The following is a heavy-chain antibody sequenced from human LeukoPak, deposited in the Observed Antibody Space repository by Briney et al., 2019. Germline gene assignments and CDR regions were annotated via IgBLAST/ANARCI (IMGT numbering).Heavy chain of an antibody. CDR2: ISGSSSFI. CDR1: GFTFSTYS. Sequence: GGSLRLSCAASGFTFSTYSMNWVRQAPGKGLEWVPSISGSSSFIYYADSVKGRFTISRDNAKNSLYLQMNSLRAEDTAVYYCARGGSTSSSSHFHHWGQGTLVTVSS. CDR3: ARGGSTSSSSHFHH. D-gene: IGHD6-6*01. V-gene: IGHV3-21*01. J-gene: IGHJ1*01.